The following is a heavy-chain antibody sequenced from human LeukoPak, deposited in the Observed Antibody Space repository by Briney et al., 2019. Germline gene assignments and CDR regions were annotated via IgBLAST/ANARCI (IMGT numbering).Heavy chain of an antibody. Sequence: GGSPRLSCAASGFTFSSYWMSWVRQAPGKGLEWVANIKQDGSEKYYVDSVKGRFTISRDNAKNSLYLQMNSLRAEDTAVYYCARDYRQQRFLDWGQGTLVTVSS. CDR2: IKQDGSEK. CDR3: ARDYRQQRFLD. D-gene: IGHD6-25*01. CDR1: GFTFSSYW. J-gene: IGHJ4*02. V-gene: IGHV3-7*04.